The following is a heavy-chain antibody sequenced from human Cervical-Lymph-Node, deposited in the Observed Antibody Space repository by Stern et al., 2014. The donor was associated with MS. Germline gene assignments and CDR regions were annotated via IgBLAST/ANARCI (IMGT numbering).Heavy chain of an antibody. D-gene: IGHD3-10*01. CDR2: IDPRGGST. CDR1: GYTFPNYY. Sequence: VQLVQSGAEVTTPGASVKVSCKASGYTFPNYYVHCVRQAPVQGLEWLGIIDPRGGSTSYAQKFQGRVTMTRDTSTSTVYMEVSSLRSEDTAVYYCARDYGSIYSFEYWGQGTLVTVSS. CDR3: ARDYGSIYSFEY. V-gene: IGHV1-46*01. J-gene: IGHJ4*02.